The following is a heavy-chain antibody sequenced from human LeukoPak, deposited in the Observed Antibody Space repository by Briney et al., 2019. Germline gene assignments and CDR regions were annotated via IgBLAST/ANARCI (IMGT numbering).Heavy chain of an antibody. CDR1: GHTFTSYD. V-gene: IGHV1-8*01. D-gene: IGHD4-17*01. CDR2: MNPNSGNT. Sequence: ASVKVSCKASGHTFTSYDINWVRQATGQGLEWMGWMNPNSGNTGYAQKFQGRVTMTRNTSISTAYMELSSLRSEDTAVYYSARVDYGDYVADYWGQGTLVTVSS. CDR3: ARVDYGDYVADY. J-gene: IGHJ4*02.